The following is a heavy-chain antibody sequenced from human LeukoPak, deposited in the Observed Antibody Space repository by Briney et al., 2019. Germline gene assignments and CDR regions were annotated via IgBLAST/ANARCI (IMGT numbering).Heavy chain of an antibody. J-gene: IGHJ3*02. CDR1: GLTFSNYN. D-gene: IGHD2-15*01. CDR3: ARVVVAANPDAFDI. CDR2: ISSSSSTI. Sequence: GGSRRLSCAASGLTFSNYNINWVRKAPGKGLEWLSYISSSSSTIYYAHSVKGRFTISRDNAKNSLYLQMNSLRDEDTAVYYCARVVVAANPDAFDIWGQGTMVTVSS. V-gene: IGHV3-48*02.